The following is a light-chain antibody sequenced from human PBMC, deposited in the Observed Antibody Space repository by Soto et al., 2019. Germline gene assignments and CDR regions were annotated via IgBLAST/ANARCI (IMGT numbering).Light chain of an antibody. CDR1: SSNIGSNY. CDR3: AAWDDSRRWV. CDR2: RNN. J-gene: IGLJ3*02. Sequence: QSVLTQPPSASGTPGQRVTISCSGSSSNIGSNYVYWYQQLPGTAPKLLIYRNNQRPSGVPDRFSGSKSGTSASLAISGLRSEDEADYYCAAWDDSRRWVFGGGTQRPS. V-gene: IGLV1-47*01.